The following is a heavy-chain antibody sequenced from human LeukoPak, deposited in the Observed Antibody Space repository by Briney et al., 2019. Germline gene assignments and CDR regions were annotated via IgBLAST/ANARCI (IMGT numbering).Heavy chain of an antibody. CDR2: ISSSSSYI. CDR1: GFTFSSYS. Sequence: GSLRLSCAASGFTFSSYSMNWVRQAPGKGLEWVSSISSSSSYIYYADSVKGRFTISRDNAKNSLYLQMNSLRAEDTAVYYCARDNPYYGSGSYRAKAFDYWGQGTLVTVSS. J-gene: IGHJ4*02. D-gene: IGHD3-10*01. V-gene: IGHV3-21*01. CDR3: ARDNPYYGSGSYRAKAFDY.